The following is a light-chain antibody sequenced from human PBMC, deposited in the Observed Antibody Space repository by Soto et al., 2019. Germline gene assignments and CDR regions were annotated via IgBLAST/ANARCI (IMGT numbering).Light chain of an antibody. CDR2: GAS. J-gene: IGKJ4*01. CDR3: QQYGFSLIA. V-gene: IGKV3-20*01. CDR1: QTVSTSY. Sequence: EIVLTQSPGTLSLSPGERATLSCRASQTVSTSYVAWYQQKPGQAPRLLIYGASSRATGIPDRFSGSGSGTDYTLTISRLELEDFAVYYCQQYGFSLIAFGGGTKVEI.